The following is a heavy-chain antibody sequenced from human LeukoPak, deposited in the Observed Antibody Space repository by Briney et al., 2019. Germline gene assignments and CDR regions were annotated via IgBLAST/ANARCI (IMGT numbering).Heavy chain of an antibody. V-gene: IGHV1-46*01. CDR1: GYTFTSYY. CDR2: INPSGGST. D-gene: IGHD3-22*01. CDR3: ARGLGLSDYYDSSGYYPFDY. J-gene: IGHJ4*02. Sequence: ASVKVSCKASGYTFTSYYMHWVRQAPGQGLEWMGIINPSGGSTSYAQKFQGRVTMTRDTSTSTAYMELSSLRSEDTAVYYCARGLGLSDYYDSSGYYPFDYWGQGTLVTVSS.